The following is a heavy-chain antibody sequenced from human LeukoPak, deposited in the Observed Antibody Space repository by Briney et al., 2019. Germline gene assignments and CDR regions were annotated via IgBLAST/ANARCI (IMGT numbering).Heavy chain of an antibody. J-gene: IGHJ5*02. CDR1: GFTFSTYW. CDR3: AKDQCSGGRCYHFGFDP. V-gene: IGHV3-74*01. CDR2: INSDGGST. D-gene: IGHD2-15*01. Sequence: PGGSLRLSCAASGFTFSTYWMHWVRQAPGKGLVWVSRINSDGGSTSYADSVKGRFTISRDNAKNTLYLQMNSLRAKDTAVYYCAKDQCSGGRCYHFGFDPWGQGTLVTVSS.